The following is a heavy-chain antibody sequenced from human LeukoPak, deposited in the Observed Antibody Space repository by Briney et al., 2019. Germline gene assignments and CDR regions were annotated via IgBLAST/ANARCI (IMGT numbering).Heavy chain of an antibody. CDR2: ISYDGINK. CDR3: AKDSDMGFDY. CDR1: GFTFSSYG. J-gene: IGHJ4*02. D-gene: IGHD3-16*01. V-gene: IGHV3-30*18. Sequence: GRSLRLSCAASGFTFSSYGMHWVRQAPGKGLEWVAVISYDGINKYYADSVKGRFTISRDNSKNTLYLQMNSLRAEDTAVYYCAKDSDMGFDYWGQGTLVTVSS.